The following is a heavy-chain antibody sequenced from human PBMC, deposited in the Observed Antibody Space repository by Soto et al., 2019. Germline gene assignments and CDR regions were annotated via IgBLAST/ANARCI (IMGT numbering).Heavy chain of an antibody. CDR2: IIPIFGTT. CDR1: GYTFTNYG. J-gene: IGHJ4*02. V-gene: IGHV1-69*13. D-gene: IGHD6-13*01. CDR3: ARVSSSWYKDYFDY. Sequence: GTPAKLSCKASGYTFTNYGISWVRQAPGQGLEWMGGIIPIFGTTNYAQRFQGRVTITADESTSTAYMELSSLRSEDTAVYYCARVSSSWYKDYFDYWGQGTLVTVSS.